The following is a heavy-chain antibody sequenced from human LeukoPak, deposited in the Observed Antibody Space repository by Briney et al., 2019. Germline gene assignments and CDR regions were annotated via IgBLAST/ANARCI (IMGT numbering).Heavy chain of an antibody. V-gene: IGHV3-21*01. J-gene: IGHJ4*02. D-gene: IGHD1-1*01. Sequence: GGSLRLSCAASGFTFSSYSMNWVRQAPGKGLEWVSSTSSSSSYIYYADSVKGRFTISRDNAKNSLYLQMNSLRAEDTAVYYCARDPPATGTTGFDYWGQGTLVTVSS. CDR2: TSSSSSYI. CDR3: ARDPPATGTTGFDY. CDR1: GFTFSSYS.